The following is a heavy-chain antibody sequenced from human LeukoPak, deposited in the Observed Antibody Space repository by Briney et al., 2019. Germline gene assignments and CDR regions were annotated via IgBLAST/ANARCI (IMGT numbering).Heavy chain of an antibody. Sequence: GGSLRLSCAASGFTFSSYGMHWVRQAPGKGLEWVAFIRYDGSNKYYAYSMKGRFTISRDNSKNTLYLQMNSLRAEDTAVYYCAKVSRYCSGGSCFRELYGMDVWGQGTTVTVSS. CDR1: GFTFSSYG. CDR2: IRYDGSNK. V-gene: IGHV3-30*02. CDR3: AKVSRYCSGGSCFRELYGMDV. J-gene: IGHJ6*02. D-gene: IGHD2-15*01.